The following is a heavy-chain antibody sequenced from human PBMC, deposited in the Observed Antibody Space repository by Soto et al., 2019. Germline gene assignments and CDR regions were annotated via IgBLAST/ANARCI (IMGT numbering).Heavy chain of an antibody. D-gene: IGHD3-10*01. Sequence: GASVKVSCKASGGTFSSYTISWVRQAPGQGLEWMGRIIPILGIANYAQKFQGRVTITADKSTSTAYMELSSLRSEDTAVYYCARSHPARGNWFDPWGQGTLVTVSS. J-gene: IGHJ5*02. V-gene: IGHV1-69*02. CDR1: GGTFSSYT. CDR3: ARSHPARGNWFDP. CDR2: IIPILGIA.